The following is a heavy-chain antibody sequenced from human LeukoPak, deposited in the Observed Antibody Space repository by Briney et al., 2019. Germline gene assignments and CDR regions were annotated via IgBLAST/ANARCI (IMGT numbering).Heavy chain of an antibody. CDR3: GRVSRISGSSLGY. Sequence: ASVRVSCKASGYIFTSYGISCGRHAPRQGLEWVGWISVYNVIIKYAQKFQGRVTMTRNTSISTAYMELSRLRSEDSAVYYCGRVSRISGSSLGYWGQGTLVTVSS. CDR1: GYIFTSYG. CDR2: ISVYNVII. J-gene: IGHJ4*02. V-gene: IGHV1-18*01. D-gene: IGHD1-26*01.